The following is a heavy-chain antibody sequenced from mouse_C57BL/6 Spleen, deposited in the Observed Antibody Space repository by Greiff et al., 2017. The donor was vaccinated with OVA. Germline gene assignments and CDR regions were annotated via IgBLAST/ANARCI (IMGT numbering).Heavy chain of an antibody. CDR3: ARYGDYYGSSSPWFAY. J-gene: IGHJ3*01. D-gene: IGHD1-1*01. Sequence: QVQLQQPGAELVRPGSSVKLSCKASGYTFTSYWMHWVKQRPIQGLEWIGNIDPSDSETHYNQKFKDKATLTVDKSSSTAYMQLSSLTSEDSAVYYCARYGDYYGSSSPWFAYWGQGTLVTVSA. CDR2: IDPSDSET. CDR1: GYTFTSYW. V-gene: IGHV1-52*01.